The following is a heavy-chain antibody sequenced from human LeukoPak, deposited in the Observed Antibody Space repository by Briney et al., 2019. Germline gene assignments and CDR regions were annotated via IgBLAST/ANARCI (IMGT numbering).Heavy chain of an antibody. D-gene: IGHD6-6*01. CDR2: ISAYNGNT. CDR1: GYTFTSYG. V-gene: IGHV1-18*01. CDR3: ARDRRIAARPPAFEY. Sequence: ASVNVSCKASGYTFTSYGISWVRQAPGQGLEWMGWISAYNGNTNYAQTLQGRVTITTDTSTSTAYMQLRSLRSNGTAVYYCARDRRIAARPPAFEYWGQGTLVTVSS. J-gene: IGHJ4*02.